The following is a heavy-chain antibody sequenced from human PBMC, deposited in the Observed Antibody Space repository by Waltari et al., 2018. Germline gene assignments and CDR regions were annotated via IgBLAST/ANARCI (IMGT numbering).Heavy chain of an antibody. Sequence: QVHLQESGSGLVKPSETLSLTCTVSGGSITSDYWSWIRKAPGKGLEWIGYIYDSGNTNYNPSLNGRVTISVDTSKNQFSLKLASVTAADTAVYYCARGGGDYPRNWFDPWGQGTLVTVSS. V-gene: IGHV4-59*01. CDR1: GGSITSDY. CDR3: ARGGGDYPRNWFDP. D-gene: IGHD4-17*01. J-gene: IGHJ5*02. CDR2: IYDSGNT.